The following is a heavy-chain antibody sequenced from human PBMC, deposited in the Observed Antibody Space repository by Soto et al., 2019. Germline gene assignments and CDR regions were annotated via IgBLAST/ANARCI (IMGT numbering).Heavy chain of an antibody. D-gene: IGHD2-8*02. CDR2: FYGGGGI. CDR1: GEALNYFY. CDR3: ARGHWSERFAN. V-gene: IGHV4-34*01. J-gene: IGHJ5*02. Sequence: SSETLSLTCAVYGEALNYFYWTWIRQAPGKGLEWIGEFYGGGGITYNPSLKSRVTISATRSSNQFSLRMTSVTAADTAIYYCARGHWSERFANWGQGTLVTVS.